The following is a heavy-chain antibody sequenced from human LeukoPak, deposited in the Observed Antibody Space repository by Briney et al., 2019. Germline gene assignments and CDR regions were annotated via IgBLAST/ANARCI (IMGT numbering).Heavy chain of an antibody. J-gene: IGHJ6*02. CDR2: INSDGSST. CDR3: ARELTYYYYGMDV. D-gene: IGHD1-26*01. Sequence: GGSLRLSCAASGFTFSSYWMHWVRQAPGKGLAWVSRINSDGSSTSYADSVKGRFTISRDNAKNTLYLQMNSLRAEDTAVYYCARELTYYYYGMDVWGQGTTVTVSS. V-gene: IGHV3-74*01. CDR1: GFTFSSYW.